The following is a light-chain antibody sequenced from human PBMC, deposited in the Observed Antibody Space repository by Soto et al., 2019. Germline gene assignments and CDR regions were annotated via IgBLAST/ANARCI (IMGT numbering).Light chain of an antibody. CDR3: QQYNSYSGT. V-gene: IGKV1-27*01. J-gene: IGKJ1*01. CDR1: QGIGNY. Sequence: DIQITQSPSSLSSSVIDRFTITCRASQGIGNYLAWYQQRPGKVPKLLIYAASTLQSGVPSRFSGSGSGTEFTLTISSLQPDDFATYYCQQYNSYSGTFGQGTKVDIK. CDR2: AAS.